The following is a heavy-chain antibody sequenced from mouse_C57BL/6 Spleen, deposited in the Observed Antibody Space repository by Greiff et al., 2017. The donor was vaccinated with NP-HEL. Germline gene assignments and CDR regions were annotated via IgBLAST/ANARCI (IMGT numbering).Heavy chain of an antibody. D-gene: IGHD1-1*01. J-gene: IGHJ4*01. Sequence: EVQLVESGGGLVKPGGSLKLSCAASGFTFSSYTMSWVRQTPEKRLEWVATISGGGGNTYYPDSVKGRFTISRDNAKNTLYLQMSSLRSEDTALYYCARGDTTVVAEDYAMDYWGQGTSVTVSS. V-gene: IGHV5-9*01. CDR3: ARGDTTVVAEDYAMDY. CDR2: ISGGGGNT. CDR1: GFTFSSYT.